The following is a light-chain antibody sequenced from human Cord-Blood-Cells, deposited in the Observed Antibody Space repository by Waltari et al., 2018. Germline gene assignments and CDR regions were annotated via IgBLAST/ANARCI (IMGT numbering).Light chain of an antibody. J-gene: IGKJ4*01. V-gene: IGKV3-15*01. CDR3: QQYNNWPLT. CDR1: QSVSSN. Sequence: EIVITQSPAPLSLSPGARAPLSCRASQSVSSNLAWYQQKPGQAPRLLIYGASTRATGIPARFSGSGSGTEFTLTISSLQSEDFAVYYCQQYNNWPLTFGGGTKVEIK. CDR2: GAS.